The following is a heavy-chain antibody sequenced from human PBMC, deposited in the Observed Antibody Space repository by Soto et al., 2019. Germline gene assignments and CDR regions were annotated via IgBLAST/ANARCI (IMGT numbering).Heavy chain of an antibody. CDR2: IYYSGST. D-gene: IGHD6-13*01. CDR1: GGSISSSSYY. V-gene: IGHV4-39*01. CDR3: ARSQLFYYYYGMDV. Sequence: SETLSLTCTVSGGSISSSSYYWGWIRQPPGKGLEWIGSIYYSGSTYYNPSLKSRVTISVHTSKNQFSLKLSSVTAADTAVYYCARSQLFYYYYGMDVWGQGTTVTVPS. J-gene: IGHJ6*02.